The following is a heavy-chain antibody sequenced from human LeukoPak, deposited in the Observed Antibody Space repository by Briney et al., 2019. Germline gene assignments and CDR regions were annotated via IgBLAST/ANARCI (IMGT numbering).Heavy chain of an antibody. Sequence: SETLSLTCTVSGVSISSYYWSWIRQPPGKGLEWIGYIYYSGSTNYNPFLKSRVAISVDTSKNQFSLKLSSVTAADTAVYYCAGDGITMNRKSDYYYYGMDVWGQGTTVTVSS. V-gene: IGHV4-59*01. D-gene: IGHD3-22*01. CDR2: IYYSGST. CDR3: AGDGITMNRKSDYYYYGMDV. J-gene: IGHJ6*02. CDR1: GVSISSYY.